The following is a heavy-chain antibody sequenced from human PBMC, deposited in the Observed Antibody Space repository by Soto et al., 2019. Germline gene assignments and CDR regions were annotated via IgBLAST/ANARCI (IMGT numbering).Heavy chain of an antibody. V-gene: IGHV4-59*08. CDR3: ARLNYDILTGEEYAMDV. CDR2: IYYSGST. J-gene: IGHJ6*02. CDR1: GGSISSYY. Sequence: SETLSLTCTVSGGSISSYYWSWIRQPPGKGLEWIGYIYYSGSTNYNPSLKSRVTISVDTSKNQFSLKLSSATAADTAVYYCARLNYDILTGEEYAMDVWGQGTTVTVS. D-gene: IGHD3-9*01.